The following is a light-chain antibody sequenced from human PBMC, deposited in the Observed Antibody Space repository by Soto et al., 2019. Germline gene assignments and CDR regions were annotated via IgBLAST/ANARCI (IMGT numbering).Light chain of an antibody. V-gene: IGKV3D-20*02. CDR1: QSVSSNS. CDR2: GAS. Sequence: ELVLTQSPGTLSLSPWERATLSCRARQSVSSNSLAWYQQRRGQANRLIIHGASSRATGIPDRFSGSGSGTDFTITISRLEPEDFEVYDCQHRFNWPWTFGQGTKVDIK. CDR3: QHRFNWPWT. J-gene: IGKJ1*01.